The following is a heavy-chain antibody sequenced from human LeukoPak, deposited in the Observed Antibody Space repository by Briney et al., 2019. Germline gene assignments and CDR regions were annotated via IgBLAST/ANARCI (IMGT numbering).Heavy chain of an antibody. CDR1: GFTFSSYW. CDR3: ARGLNDILTGYYDY. D-gene: IGHD3-9*01. V-gene: IGHV3-7*01. CDR2: IKQDGSEK. Sequence: GGSLRLSCAAPGFTFSSYWMSWVRQAPGKGLEWVANIKQDGSEKYYVDSVKGRFTISRDNAKNSLYLQMNSLRAGDTAVYYCARGLNDILTGYYDYWGQGTLVTVSS. J-gene: IGHJ4*02.